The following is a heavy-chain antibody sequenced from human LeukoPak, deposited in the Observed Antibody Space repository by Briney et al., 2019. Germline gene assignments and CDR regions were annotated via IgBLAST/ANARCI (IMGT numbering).Heavy chain of an antibody. CDR1: GGSISRYY. V-gene: IGHV4-59*08. CDR2: ISDSGST. Sequence: SETLSLTCAVYGGSISRYYWSWIRQPPGKGLECIGYISDSGSTNYNPSLKSRVSISVDTSKNQFSLKVSPVSAADTAVYYCARLAVGVYYGMDVWGQGTTVTVSS. J-gene: IGHJ6*02. CDR3: ARLAVGVYYGMDV. D-gene: IGHD1-26*01.